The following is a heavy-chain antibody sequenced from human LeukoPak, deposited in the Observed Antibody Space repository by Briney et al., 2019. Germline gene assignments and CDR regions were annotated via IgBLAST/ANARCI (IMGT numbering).Heavy chain of an antibody. Sequence: GGSLRLSCAASGFTFSSYSMYWVRQAPGKGLEWVSSISSSSSYIYYADSVKGRFTISRDNAKNSLYLQMNSLRAEDTAVYYCARASRGHSNYVEYWGQGTLVTVSS. CDR2: ISSSSSYI. V-gene: IGHV3-21*01. D-gene: IGHD4-11*01. CDR3: ARASRGHSNYVEY. CDR1: GFTFSSYS. J-gene: IGHJ4*02.